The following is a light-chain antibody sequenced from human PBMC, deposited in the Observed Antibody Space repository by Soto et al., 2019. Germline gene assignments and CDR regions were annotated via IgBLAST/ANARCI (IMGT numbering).Light chain of an antibody. J-gene: IGKJ1*01. CDR3: QQSYGTPRT. V-gene: IGKV1-39*01. Sequence: IQMTQSPSSLSASVGARVTITCRASQSISSYLNWYQQMPGKAPKLLIYAASSLQSGVPSRFSGSGSGTDFTLAISSLQPEDFATYYCQQSYGTPRTFGQGTRWIS. CDR1: QSISSY. CDR2: AAS.